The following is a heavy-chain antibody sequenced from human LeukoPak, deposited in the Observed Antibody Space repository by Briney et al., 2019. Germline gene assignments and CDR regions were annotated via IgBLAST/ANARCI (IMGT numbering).Heavy chain of an antibody. J-gene: IGHJ4*02. CDR2: ISAYNGNT. Sequence: ASVKVSCKASGYTFTSYGISWVRQAPGQGLEWMGWISAYNGNTNYAQKLQGRVTMTTDTSTSTAYMELRSLRSDDTAVYYCARDPRRYYYDTSGPERGFDYWGQGTLVTVSS. CDR1: GYTFTSYG. V-gene: IGHV1-18*01. D-gene: IGHD3-22*01. CDR3: ARDPRRYYYDTSGPERGFDY.